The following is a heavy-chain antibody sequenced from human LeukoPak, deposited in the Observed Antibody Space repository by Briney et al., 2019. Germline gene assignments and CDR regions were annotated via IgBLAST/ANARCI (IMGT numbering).Heavy chain of an antibody. D-gene: IGHD3-22*01. V-gene: IGHV3-74*01. J-gene: IGHJ5*02. CDR3: ARASRDSSGYLNWFDP. CDR2: INSDGSST. CDR1: GFTFSSYW. Sequence: GGSLRLSCAASGFTFSSYWMHWVRQAPGKGLVWVSRINSDGSSTSYADSVKGRLTISRDNAKNTLYLQMNSLRAEDTAVYYCARASRDSSGYLNWFDPWGQGTLVTVSS.